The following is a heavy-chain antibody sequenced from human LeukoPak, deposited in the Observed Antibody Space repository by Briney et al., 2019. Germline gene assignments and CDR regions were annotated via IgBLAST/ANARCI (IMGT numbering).Heavy chain of an antibody. J-gene: IGHJ3*02. Sequence: AASVKVSCKASGGTFSTYAISWVRQAPGQGLEWMGRIIPILGIANYAQKFQGRVTITADKSTSTAYMELSSLRSEDTALYYCARTGSYGSESYAFDIWGQGTMVTVSS. CDR1: GGTFSTYA. CDR3: ARTGSYGSESYAFDI. CDR2: IIPILGIA. D-gene: IGHD3-10*01. V-gene: IGHV1-69*04.